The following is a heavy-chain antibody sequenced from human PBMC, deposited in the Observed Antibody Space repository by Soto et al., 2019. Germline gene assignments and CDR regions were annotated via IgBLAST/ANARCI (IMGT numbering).Heavy chain of an antibody. CDR1: GFSFSSYA. Sequence: EAQLLESGGSLVQPGGSLRLSCAASGFSFSSYAMIWVRQAPGKGLEWVSIISGGGDRTYYADSVKGRFTISRDNSKNTLYLQMNSLRAEDTAVYHCAKASRGPLSSRSSDANHFDSWGQGTLVTVSS. CDR2: ISGGGDRT. CDR3: AKASRGPLSSRSSDANHFDS. D-gene: IGHD6-13*01. J-gene: IGHJ4*02. V-gene: IGHV3-23*01.